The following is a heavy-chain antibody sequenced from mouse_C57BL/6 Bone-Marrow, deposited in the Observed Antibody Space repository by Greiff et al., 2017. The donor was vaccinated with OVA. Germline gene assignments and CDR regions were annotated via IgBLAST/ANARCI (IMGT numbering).Heavy chain of an antibody. V-gene: IGHV1-52*01. J-gene: IGHJ2*01. CDR1: GYTFTSYW. CDR3: ARYDCLFDF. CDR2: IDPSDSET. Sequence: QVQLKQPGAELVRPGSSVKLSCKASGYTFTSYWMHWVKQRPIKGLEWIGNIDPSDSETHYNQKFKDKATLTVDKSSSTAYMQLSSLTSEDSAVYYCARYDCLFDFWGQGTTLTVSS. D-gene: IGHD2-3*01.